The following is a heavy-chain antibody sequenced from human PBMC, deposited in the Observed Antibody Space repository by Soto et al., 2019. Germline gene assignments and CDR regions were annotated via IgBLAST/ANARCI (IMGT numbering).Heavy chain of an antibody. CDR1: GFTFSSYG. CDR3: AKYDILPY. J-gene: IGHJ4*02. Sequence: GGSLRLSCAASGFTFSSYGMHWLRQAPGKGLEWVAVISYDGSNKYYADSVKGRFTISRDNSKNTLYLQMNSLRAEDTAVYYCAKYDILPYWGQGTLVTVSS. D-gene: IGHD3-9*01. V-gene: IGHV3-30*18. CDR2: ISYDGSNK.